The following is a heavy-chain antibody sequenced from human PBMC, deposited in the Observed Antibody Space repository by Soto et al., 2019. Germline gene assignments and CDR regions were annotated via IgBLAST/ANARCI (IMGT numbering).Heavy chain of an antibody. CDR3: ARDAKYSLSWYYYQGIDV. J-gene: IGHJ6*02. Sequence: QVSLQESGPGLVRSSETLSLTCTVSNDSFTSYYWSWIRQSAGRGLEWIGRVHVTGNIHYNPSLRSRVTMSSDSSSNQFFLRLSSVPAADTAVYYCARDAKYSLSWYYYQGIDVLGPGTTVTVTS. CDR2: VHVTGNI. D-gene: IGHD1-26*01. V-gene: IGHV4-4*07. CDR1: NDSFTSYY.